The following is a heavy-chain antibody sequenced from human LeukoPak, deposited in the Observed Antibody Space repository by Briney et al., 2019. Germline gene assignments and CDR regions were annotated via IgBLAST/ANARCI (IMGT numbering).Heavy chain of an antibody. CDR3: ATTVAGTRNAFDI. J-gene: IGHJ3*02. D-gene: IGHD6-19*01. V-gene: IGHV3-74*01. Sequence: GGSLRLSCAAAGFTFSSYWMHWVRQAPGKGLVWVSRINSDGSSTSYADSVKGRFTISRDNAKNTLYLQMNSLRAEDTAVYYCATTVAGTRNAFDIWGQGTMVTVSS. CDR2: INSDGSST. CDR1: GFTFSSYW.